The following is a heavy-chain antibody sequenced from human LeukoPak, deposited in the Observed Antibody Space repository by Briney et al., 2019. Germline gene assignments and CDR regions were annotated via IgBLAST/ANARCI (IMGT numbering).Heavy chain of an antibody. V-gene: IGHV1-18*01. J-gene: IGHJ4*02. CDR1: GYTFTSYG. D-gene: IGHD3-22*01. CDR2: ISAYNGNT. Sequence: ASVKVSCKASGYTFTSYGISWVRQAPGQGLEWMGWISAYNGNTNYAQKFQGRVTITADESTSTAYMELSSLRSEDTAVYYCARARFSYYYDSSGYDTGDYWGQGTLVTVSS. CDR3: ARARFSYYYDSSGYDTGDY.